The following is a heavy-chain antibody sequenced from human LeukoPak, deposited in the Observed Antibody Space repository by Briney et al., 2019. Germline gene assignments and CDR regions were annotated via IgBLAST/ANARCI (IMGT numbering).Heavy chain of an antibody. V-gene: IGHV1-58*01. Sequence: RASVKVSCKASGFTFTSSAVQWVRQARGQRLEWIGWIVVGSGNTNYAQKFQERVTITRDMSTSTAYMELSSLRSEDTAVYYCAADGLSGSGWYKELFDYWGQGTLVTVSS. D-gene: IGHD6-19*01. CDR1: GFTFTSSA. CDR2: IVVGSGNT. J-gene: IGHJ4*02. CDR3: AADGLSGSGWYKELFDY.